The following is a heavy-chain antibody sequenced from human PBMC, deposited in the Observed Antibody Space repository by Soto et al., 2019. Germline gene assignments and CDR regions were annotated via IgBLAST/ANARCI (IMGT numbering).Heavy chain of an antibody. CDR2: IYPGDSDT. CDR1: GYSFTSYW. V-gene: IGHV5-51*01. Sequence: GESLKISCKGSGYSFTSYWIGWVRQMPGKGLEWMGIIYPGDSDTRYSPSFQGQVTISADKSISTAYLQWSSLKASDTAMYYCARGGIVVAKAAKNWLDTWGKGTLVTVCS. J-gene: IGHJ5*02. CDR3: ARGGIVVAKAAKNWLDT. D-gene: IGHD2-2*01.